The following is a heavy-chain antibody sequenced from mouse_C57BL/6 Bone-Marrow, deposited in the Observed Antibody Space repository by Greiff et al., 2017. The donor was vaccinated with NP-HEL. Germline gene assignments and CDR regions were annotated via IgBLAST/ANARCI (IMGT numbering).Heavy chain of an antibody. J-gene: IGHJ4*01. CDR2: ISYDGSN. CDR1: GYSITSGYY. V-gene: IGHV3-6*01. Sequence: DVKLQESGPGLVKPSQSLSLTCSVTGYSITSGYYWNWLRQCPGNKPEWMGYISYDGSNNYNPSLKNRISITRDTSKKQFFLMLNSVPTEDTATYYCATYAMDYWGQGTSVTVSS. CDR3: ATYAMDY.